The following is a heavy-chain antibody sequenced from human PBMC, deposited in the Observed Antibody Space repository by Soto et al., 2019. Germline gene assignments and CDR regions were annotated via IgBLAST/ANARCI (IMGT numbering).Heavy chain of an antibody. CDR1: GFTFSDYA. CDR3: VKDHPSLEV. Sequence: GGSLRLSCSASGFTFSDYAMHWVRQSPGKGLEHFSLINRDGTFTFYADSVKGRFTIARDNSKNTLYLQMSSLGGDDTAVYYCVKDHPSLEVWGQGTTVTVSS. J-gene: IGHJ6*02. V-gene: IGHV3-64D*06. D-gene: IGHD3-10*01. CDR2: INRDGTFT.